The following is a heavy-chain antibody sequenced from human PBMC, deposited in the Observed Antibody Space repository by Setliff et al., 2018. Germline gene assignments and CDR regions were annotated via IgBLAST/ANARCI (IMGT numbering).Heavy chain of an antibody. CDR3: ARDLSGSGTLDL. CDR1: GYTFKTYG. J-gene: IGHJ5*02. D-gene: IGHD3-10*01. V-gene: IGHV1-18*01. Sequence: ASVKVSCKASGYTFKTYGFTWVRQAPGQGLEWMGWISPYNGNTNSAQKFQGRVTMTTDTSTSTAYMEVTTLRSEDTAMYYCARDLSGSGTLDLWGQGTLVTVSS. CDR2: ISPYNGNT.